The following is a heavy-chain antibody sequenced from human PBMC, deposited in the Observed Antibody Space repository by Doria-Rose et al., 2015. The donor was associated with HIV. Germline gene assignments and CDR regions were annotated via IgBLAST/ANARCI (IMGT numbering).Heavy chain of an antibody. V-gene: IGHV2-26*01. CDR1: GVSLSSPGMG. CDR2: FFSDDER. Sequence: SGPVLVKPTETLTLTCTVSGVSLSSPGMGVSWIRQPPGRALEWLANFFSDDERSYKTSLKSRLTISRGTSKSQVALTMTDMDPVDTATYYCARIKSSRWYHKYYFDFWGQGTLVIVSA. D-gene: IGHD6-13*01. CDR3: ARIKSSRWYHKYYFDF. J-gene: IGHJ4*02.